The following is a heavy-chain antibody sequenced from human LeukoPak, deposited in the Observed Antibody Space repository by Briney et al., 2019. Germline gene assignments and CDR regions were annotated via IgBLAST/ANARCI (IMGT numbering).Heavy chain of an antibody. V-gene: IGHV1-18*04. J-gene: IGHJ3*02. CDR2: ISAYNGNT. D-gene: IGHD5-18*01. CDR3: ARAGGYSYQLTEGGDAFDI. CDR1: GYTFTSYG. Sequence: ASVKVSCKASGYTFTSYGISWVRQAPGQGLEWMGWISAYNGNTNYAQKLQGRVTMTTDTSTSTACMELRSLRSDDTAVYYCARAGGYSYQLTEGGDAFDIWGQGTMVTVSS.